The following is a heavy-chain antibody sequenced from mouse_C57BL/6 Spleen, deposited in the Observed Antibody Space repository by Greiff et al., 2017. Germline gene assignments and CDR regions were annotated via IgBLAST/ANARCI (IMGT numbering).Heavy chain of an antibody. J-gene: IGHJ1*03. CDR2: IYPRDGST. D-gene: IGHD1-1*01. CDR3: ARSHYYGSSPWYFDV. CDR1: GYTFTDHT. V-gene: IGHV1-78*01. Sequence: LQQSDAELVKPGASVKISCKVSGYTFTDHTIHWMKQRPEQGLEWIGYIYPRDGSTKYNEKFKGKATLTADKSASTAYMQLNSLTSEDSAVYFCARSHYYGSSPWYFDVWGTGTTVTVSS.